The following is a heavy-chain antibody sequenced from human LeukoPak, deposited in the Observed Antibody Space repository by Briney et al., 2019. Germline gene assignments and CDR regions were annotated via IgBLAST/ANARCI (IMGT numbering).Heavy chain of an antibody. CDR3: AREPKSIAARYYFDY. Sequence: SVKVSCKASGGTFSSYAISWVRQAPGQGLEWMGGIIPIFGTANYAQKFQGRVTITADESTSTAYMELSSLRSEDTAVYYCAREPKSIAARYYFDYWGQGTLVTVSS. CDR1: GGTFSSYA. D-gene: IGHD6-6*01. V-gene: IGHV1-69*13. CDR2: IIPIFGTA. J-gene: IGHJ4*02.